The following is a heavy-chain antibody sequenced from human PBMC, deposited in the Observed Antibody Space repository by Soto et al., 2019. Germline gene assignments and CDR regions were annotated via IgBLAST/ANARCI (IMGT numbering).Heavy chain of an antibody. D-gene: IGHD5-12*01. Sequence: GGSLRLSCAASGFTFSSYEMNWVRQAPGKGLEWVSYISSSGSTIYYADSVKGRFTISRDNAKNSLYLQMNSLRAEDTAVYYCAGEAMDGYKFYYYYYGMDVWGQGTTVTVSS. CDR1: GFTFSSYE. J-gene: IGHJ6*02. V-gene: IGHV3-48*03. CDR2: ISSSGSTI. CDR3: AGEAMDGYKFYYYYYGMDV.